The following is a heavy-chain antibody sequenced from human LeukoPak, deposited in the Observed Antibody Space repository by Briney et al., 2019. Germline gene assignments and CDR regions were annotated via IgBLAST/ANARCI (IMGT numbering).Heavy chain of an antibody. J-gene: IGHJ4*02. CDR2: IWYDGSNK. CDR1: GFTFSSYG. D-gene: IGHD1-26*01. Sequence: PGGSLRLSCAASGFTFSSYGMHWVRQAQGKGLEGVAVIWYDGSNKYYADSVKGRFTISRDNSKNTLYLQMNSLRAEDTAVYYCARSMDRIAGAINWGQGTLVTVSS. CDR3: ARSMDRIAGAIN. V-gene: IGHV3-33*01.